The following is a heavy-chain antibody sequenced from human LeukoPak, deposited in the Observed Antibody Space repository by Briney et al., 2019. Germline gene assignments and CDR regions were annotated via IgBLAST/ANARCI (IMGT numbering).Heavy chain of an antibody. CDR1: GFTFNHYG. CDR3: ARDPAGNRGNFDY. J-gene: IGHJ4*02. CDR2: IWYDGTDK. D-gene: IGHD6-13*01. V-gene: IGHV3-33*01. Sequence: GGSLRLSCTASGFTFNHYGMHWVRQAPGRRLEWVAGIWYDGTDKYYADSVKGRLTISRDNSRNTLYLQMNSLRVEDTAMYSCARDPAGNRGNFDYWGQGTLVTVSS.